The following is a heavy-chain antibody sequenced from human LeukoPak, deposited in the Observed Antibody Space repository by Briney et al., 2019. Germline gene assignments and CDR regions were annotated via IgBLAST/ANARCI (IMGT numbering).Heavy chain of an antibody. CDR2: IYTSGST. CDR1: GGSISSYY. CDR3: ASHPITYYYDSSGSFDY. J-gene: IGHJ4*02. Sequence: PSETLSLTCTVSGGSISSYYWSWIRQPAGKGLEWIGRIYTSGSTNYNPSLKSRVTISVDTSKNQFSLRVSSVTAADTAVYYCASHPITYYYDSSGSFDYWGQGTLVTVSS. V-gene: IGHV4-4*07. D-gene: IGHD3-22*01.